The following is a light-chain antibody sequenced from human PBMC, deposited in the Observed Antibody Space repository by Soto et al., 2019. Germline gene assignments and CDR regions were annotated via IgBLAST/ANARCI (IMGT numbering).Light chain of an antibody. CDR3: QQYGSSPRT. Sequence: DIQMTQSPSSLSASVGDRVTITCRASQSISNYLNWYQQKPGKAPKLLIYAASSMQSGVPSRFSGSGSGTEFTLTISRLEPEDFAVFYCQQYGSSPRTFGQGTKVEI. CDR1: QSISNY. CDR2: AAS. J-gene: IGKJ1*01. V-gene: IGKV1-39*01.